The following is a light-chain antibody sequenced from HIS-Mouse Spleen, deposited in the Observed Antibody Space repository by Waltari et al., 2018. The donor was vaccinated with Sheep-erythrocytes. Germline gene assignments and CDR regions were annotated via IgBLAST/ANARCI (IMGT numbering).Light chain of an antibody. Sequence: QSALTQPASVSGSPGQSITISCTGTSSGVGSSNLVSWYQQHPGKAPKLMIYEGSKRPSGVSNRFSGSKSGNTASLTISGLQAEDEADYYCCSYAGSSTPWVFGGGTKLTVL. CDR1: SSGVGSSNL. V-gene: IGLV2-23*01. CDR2: EGS. J-gene: IGLJ3*02. CDR3: CSYAGSSTPWV.